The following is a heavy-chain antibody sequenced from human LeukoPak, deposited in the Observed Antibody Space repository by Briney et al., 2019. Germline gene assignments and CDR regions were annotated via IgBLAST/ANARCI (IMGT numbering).Heavy chain of an antibody. D-gene: IGHD2-2*01. CDR2: INHSGST. CDR1: GGSFSGYY. J-gene: IGHJ6*02. Sequence: SETLSLTCAVYGGSFSGYYWSWIRQPPGKGLEWIGEINHSGSTNYNPSLKSRVTISVDTSKNQFSLKLSSVTAADTAVYYCARDYCSSTSCYDSYYYGMDVWGQGTTVTVSS. V-gene: IGHV4-34*01. CDR3: ARDYCSSTSCYDSYYYGMDV.